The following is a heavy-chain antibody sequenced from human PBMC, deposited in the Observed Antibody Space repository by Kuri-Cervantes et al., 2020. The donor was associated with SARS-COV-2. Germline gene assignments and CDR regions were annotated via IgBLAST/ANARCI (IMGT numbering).Heavy chain of an antibody. CDR3: ARDGGSSWDFDY. CDR1: GGSISSYY. CDR2: IYYSGST. V-gene: IGHV4-59*01. J-gene: IGHJ4*02. Sequence: SETLSLTCTVSGGSISSYYWSWIRQLPGKGLEWIGYIYYSGSTNYNPSLKSRVTISVDTSKNQFSLKLSSVTAADTAVYYCARDGGSSWDFDYWGQGTLVTVSS. D-gene: IGHD6-13*01.